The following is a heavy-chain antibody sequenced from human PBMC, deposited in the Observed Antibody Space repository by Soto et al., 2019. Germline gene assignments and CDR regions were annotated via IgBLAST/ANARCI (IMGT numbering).Heavy chain of an antibody. CDR2: VYSSGGT. CDR3: ARGQRFSDWFDP. Sequence: PSETLSLTCTVSGGSMSSYYWTWIRQPAGKGLEWIGRVYSSGGTHYNPSLKSRGTISLDTSKNQFSLRLLSVTDADTAVYYCARGQRFSDWFDPWGQGTLVTVSS. D-gene: IGHD3-3*01. CDR1: GGSMSSYY. J-gene: IGHJ5*02. V-gene: IGHV4-4*07.